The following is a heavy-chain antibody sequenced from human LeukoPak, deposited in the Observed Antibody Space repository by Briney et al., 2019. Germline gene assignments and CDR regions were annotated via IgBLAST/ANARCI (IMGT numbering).Heavy chain of an antibody. CDR1: GFTFSSYG. D-gene: IGHD4-17*01. CDR2: ISSGGYNT. V-gene: IGHV3-23*01. Sequence: GGSLRLSCAASGFTFSSYGMHWVRQAPGKGLEWVSAISSGGYNTYYADSVKGRFTISRDNSKNTLYLQMYSLRAEDTAVYYCAKDGGAIGAFDIWGQGTMVTVSS. J-gene: IGHJ3*02. CDR3: AKDGGAIGAFDI.